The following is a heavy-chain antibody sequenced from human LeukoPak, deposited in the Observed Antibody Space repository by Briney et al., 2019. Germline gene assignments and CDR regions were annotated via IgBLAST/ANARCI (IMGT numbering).Heavy chain of an antibody. Sequence: GGSLRLSCEASGFTLSRHWMHWVRQTPAKGLVWVARINPDGTRTTYDGSAERRFPIYRDNAKSTLYMEMTSLGVGDTALYYCARDMDDARAFDVWGQGTLVTVSS. CDR1: GFTLSRHW. J-gene: IGHJ3*01. V-gene: IGHV3-74*03. D-gene: IGHD1-1*01. CDR2: INPDGTRT. CDR3: ARDMDDARAFDV.